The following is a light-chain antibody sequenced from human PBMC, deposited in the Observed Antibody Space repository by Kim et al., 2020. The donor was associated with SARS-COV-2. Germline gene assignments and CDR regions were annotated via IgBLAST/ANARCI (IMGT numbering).Light chain of an antibody. J-gene: IGLJ7*01. Sequence: SYELTQPPSVSVAPGKTARITCEGNNLGSKSVHWYQQKSGQAPVLVISYDTDRPSGIPERFSGSNSGDTATLTISTVEVGDEADYYCQVWDSGSYHYVFGDGTQLTVL. CDR3: QVWDSGSYHYV. CDR2: YDT. CDR1: NLGSKS. V-gene: IGLV3-21*04.